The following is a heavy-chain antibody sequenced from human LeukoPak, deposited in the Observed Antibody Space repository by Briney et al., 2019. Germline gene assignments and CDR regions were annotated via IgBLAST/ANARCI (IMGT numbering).Heavy chain of an antibody. CDR3: AIAGYDFWSGYYTDY. CDR1: GFTFSSYA. J-gene: IGHJ4*02. D-gene: IGHD3-3*01. CDR2: ISYDGSNK. Sequence: GGSLRLSCAASGFTFSSYAMHWVRQAPGKGLEWVAVISYDGSNKYYADSVKGRFTISRDNSKNTLYLQMNSLRAEDTAVYYCAIAGYDFWSGYYTDYWGQGTLVTVSS. V-gene: IGHV3-30*01.